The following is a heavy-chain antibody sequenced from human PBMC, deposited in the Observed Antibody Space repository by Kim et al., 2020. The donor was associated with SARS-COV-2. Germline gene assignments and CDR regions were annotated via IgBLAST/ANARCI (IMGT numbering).Heavy chain of an antibody. CDR3: ARAETIFGVVIGCFDY. CDR2: FYYSGST. Sequence: SETLSLTCTVSGGSISSGGYYWSWIRQHPGKGLEWIGYFYYSGSTYYNPSLKSRVTISVDTSKNQFSLKLSSVTAADTAVYYCARAETIFGVVIGCFDYWGQGTLVTVSS. CDR1: GGSISSGGYY. V-gene: IGHV4-31*03. J-gene: IGHJ4*02. D-gene: IGHD3-3*01.